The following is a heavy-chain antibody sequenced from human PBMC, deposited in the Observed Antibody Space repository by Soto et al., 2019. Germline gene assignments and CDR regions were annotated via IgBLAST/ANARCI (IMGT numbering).Heavy chain of an antibody. CDR3: ARDFLVTSLVPFYYYYGMDV. CDR2: IYHSGST. CDR1: GGSISSSNYY. Sequence: SETLSLTCTVSGGSISSSNYYWGCIRQPPGKGLEWIGNIYHSGSTYYNPSLKSRVTISVDKSKNQFSLKLSSVTAADTAVYYCARDFLVTSLVPFYYYYGMDVWGQGTTVTVSS. V-gene: IGHV4-39*07. D-gene: IGHD6-13*01. J-gene: IGHJ6*02.